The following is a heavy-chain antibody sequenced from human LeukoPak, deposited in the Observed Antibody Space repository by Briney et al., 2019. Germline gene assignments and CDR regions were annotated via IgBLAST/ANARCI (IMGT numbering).Heavy chain of an antibody. V-gene: IGHV3-21*01. Sequence: PGGSLRLSCAAAGFTFSSYSMNWVRQAPGKGLEWVSSISSSSSYIYYADSVKGRFTISRDNAKNSLYLQMNSLRAEDTAVYYCARVMVVVVPAAINNWFDPWGQGTLVTVSS. J-gene: IGHJ5*02. CDR1: GFTFSSYS. CDR3: ARVMVVVVPAAINNWFDP. D-gene: IGHD2-2*01. CDR2: ISSSSSYI.